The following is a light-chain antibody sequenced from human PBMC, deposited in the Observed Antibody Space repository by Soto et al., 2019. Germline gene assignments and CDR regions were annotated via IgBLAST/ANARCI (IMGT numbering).Light chain of an antibody. V-gene: IGLV2-11*01. CDR1: SSDVGGHNY. CDR3: CSYAGSYTYV. CDR2: DVT. J-gene: IGLJ1*01. Sequence: QSVLTQPRSVSGSPGQSVTISCTGTSSDVGGHNYVSWYQQHPGKAPKLMIYDVTKRPSGVPDRFSGSKSANTASLTISGLQAEDEADYYCCSYAGSYTYVFGSGTKVTVL.